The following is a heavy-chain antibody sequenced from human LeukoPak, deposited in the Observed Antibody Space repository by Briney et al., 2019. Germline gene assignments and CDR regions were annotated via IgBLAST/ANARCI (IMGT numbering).Heavy chain of an antibody. J-gene: IGHJ4*02. CDR2: INPNSGGT. D-gene: IGHD3-10*01. V-gene: IGHV1-2*04. CDR1: GYTFTSYD. CDR3: ARDRTTMIRGVTLPLNYFDS. Sequence: ASVKVSCKASGYTFTSYDINGVRQAPGQGLEWMGWINPNSGGTNYAQKFQGWVTMTRDTSITTVYMELTSLKSDDTAVYYCARDRTTMIRGVTLPLNYFDSWGQGTLVTVSS.